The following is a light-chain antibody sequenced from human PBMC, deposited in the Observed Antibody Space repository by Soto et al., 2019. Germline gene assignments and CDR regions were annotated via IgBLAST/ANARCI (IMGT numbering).Light chain of an antibody. CDR2: GAS. V-gene: IGKV3-20*01. J-gene: IGKJ4*01. CDR3: QQYGSSHLT. CDR1: QSVSSSY. Sequence: EIVLTQSPGTLSLSPGERATLSCRASQSVSSSYLAWYQQKPGQAPRLLIYGASSRATGIPTRFSGSGSGTDFTLTICRLEPEDFAVYYCQQYGSSHLTFGGGTKVDIK.